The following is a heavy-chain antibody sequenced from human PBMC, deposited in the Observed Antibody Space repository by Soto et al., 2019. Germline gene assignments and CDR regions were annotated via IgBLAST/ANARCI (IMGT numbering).Heavy chain of an antibody. CDR2: IYPGDSDT. CDR3: ARVSSNCFDP. D-gene: IGHD6-19*01. V-gene: IGHV5-51*01. Sequence: GEALKISCKGSGYSFTSYWIGWVRQMPGKGLEWMGVIYPGDSDTSYSPSFQGQATIPADKSVSTAYLQWSSLKASDTAMYDCARVSSNCFDPWGQGPLVTVSS. CDR1: GYSFTSYW. J-gene: IGHJ5*02.